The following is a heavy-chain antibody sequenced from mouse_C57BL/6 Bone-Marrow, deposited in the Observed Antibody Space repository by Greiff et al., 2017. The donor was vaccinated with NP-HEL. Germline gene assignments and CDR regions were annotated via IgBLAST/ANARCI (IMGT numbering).Heavy chain of an antibody. CDR3: YYYGSSFLHY. CDR2: IYPRRGNT. Sequence: QVQLQQSGAELARPGASVKLSCKASGYTFTSYGISWVKQRTGQGLEWIGEIYPRRGNTYYNGKFKGKATLTADKSSSTAYMELRSLTSEDSAVYFCYYYGSSFLHYWGQGTTLTVSS. D-gene: IGHD1-1*01. J-gene: IGHJ2*01. V-gene: IGHV1-81*01. CDR1: GYTFTSYG.